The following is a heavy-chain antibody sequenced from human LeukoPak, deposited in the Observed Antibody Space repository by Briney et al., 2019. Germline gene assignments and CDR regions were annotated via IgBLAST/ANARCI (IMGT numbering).Heavy chain of an antibody. CDR1: GFTFSSYA. Sequence: GGSLRLSRAASGFTFSSYAMHWVRQAPGKGLEWVAVISYDGSNEYYADSVKGRFTLSRDNSKNTLYLQMNSLRAEDTAVYYCARSIMIFGVARGLGDWFDPWGQGTLVTVSS. CDR2: ISYDGSNE. V-gene: IGHV3-30-3*01. D-gene: IGHD3-3*01. CDR3: ARSIMIFGVARGLGDWFDP. J-gene: IGHJ5*02.